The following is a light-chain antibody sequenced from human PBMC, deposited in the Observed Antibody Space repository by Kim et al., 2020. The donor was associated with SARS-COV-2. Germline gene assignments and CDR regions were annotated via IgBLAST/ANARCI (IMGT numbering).Light chain of an antibody. CDR3: QQYGNSPHT. J-gene: IGKJ1*01. V-gene: IGKV3-20*01. CDR1: KSVSSSY. Sequence: SPGERATLSCRASKSVSSSYLAWYQQKPGQAPRLLIYGASSRATGVPDRFSGSGSGTDFTLTITRLEPEDFAVYYCQQYGNSPHTFGQGTKVDIK. CDR2: GAS.